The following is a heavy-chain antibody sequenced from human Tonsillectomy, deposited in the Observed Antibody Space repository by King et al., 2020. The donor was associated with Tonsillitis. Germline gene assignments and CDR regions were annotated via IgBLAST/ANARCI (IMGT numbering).Heavy chain of an antibody. Sequence: QLVQSGAEVKKPGASVKVSCKASGYTFTSYDINWVRQATGQGLEWMGWMNPNSGNTGYAQKFQGRVTMTRNSSISTAYMELSSVRSEDTAVYYCARGVTLWFGEYIWFDPWGQGTLVTVSS. CDR2: MNPNSGNT. CDR1: GYTFTSYD. V-gene: IGHV1-8*01. CDR3: ARGVTLWFGEYIWFDP. J-gene: IGHJ5*02. D-gene: IGHD3-10*01.